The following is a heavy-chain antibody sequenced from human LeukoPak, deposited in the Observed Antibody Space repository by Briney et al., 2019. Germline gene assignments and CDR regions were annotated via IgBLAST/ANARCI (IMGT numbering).Heavy chain of an antibody. CDR1: GGSFSGYY. V-gene: IGHV4-34*01. D-gene: IGHD4-17*01. Sequence: SETLSLTCAVYGGSFSGYYWSWIRQPPGKGLEWIGEINHSGSTNYNPSLKSRVTISVDTSKNQFSLKLSSVTAADTAVYYCARGGLTYGGNSNYWGQGTLVTVSS. CDR3: ARGGLTYGGNSNY. J-gene: IGHJ4*02. CDR2: INHSGST.